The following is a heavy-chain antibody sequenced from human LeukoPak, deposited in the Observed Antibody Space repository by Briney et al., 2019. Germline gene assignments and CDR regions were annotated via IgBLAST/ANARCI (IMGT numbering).Heavy chain of an antibody. V-gene: IGHV3-33*01. CDR2: IGYDGSIK. D-gene: IGHD3-16*02. Sequence: GGSLRLSCAASGFTFSSYGMHWVRQAPGKGLEWVAVIGYDGSIKYYADSVKGRFTISRDNSKNTLYLQMDSLRAEDTAVYSCAREDVYGSYQDYWGQGTLVTVSS. CDR3: AREDVYGSYQDY. J-gene: IGHJ4*02. CDR1: GFTFSSYG.